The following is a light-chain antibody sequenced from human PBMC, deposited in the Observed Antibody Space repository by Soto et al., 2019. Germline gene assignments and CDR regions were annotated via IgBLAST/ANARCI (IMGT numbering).Light chain of an antibody. J-gene: IGKJ3*01. CDR1: QSVGSRY. Sequence: EIVLTQSPGTLSLSPGERATLSCRASQSVGSRYLAWYQRKPGQAPRLFIYGASNRATGIPDRFSGSGSGTDFTLTNSRLEPEDFAVYYCQQYATTPFTFGPGTKVDIK. V-gene: IGKV3-20*01. CDR3: QQYATTPFT. CDR2: GAS.